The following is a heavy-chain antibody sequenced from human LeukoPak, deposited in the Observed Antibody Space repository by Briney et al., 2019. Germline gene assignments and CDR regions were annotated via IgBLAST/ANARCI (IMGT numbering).Heavy chain of an antibody. Sequence: SVKVSCKASGGTFSSYAISWVRQAPGQGLEWMGGIIPIFGTAIYAQKFQGRVTITADESTSTAYMELSSLRSEDTAVYYCAREGLQRSYYYYGMDVWGQGTTVTVSS. CDR2: IIPIFGTA. V-gene: IGHV1-69*01. D-gene: IGHD4-11*01. CDR1: GGTFSSYA. J-gene: IGHJ6*02. CDR3: AREGLQRSYYYYGMDV.